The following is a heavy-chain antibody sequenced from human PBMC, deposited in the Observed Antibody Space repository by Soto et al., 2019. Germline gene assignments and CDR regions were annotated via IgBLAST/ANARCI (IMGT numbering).Heavy chain of an antibody. D-gene: IGHD6-19*01. V-gene: IGHV1-69*06. CDR2: IIPDSATT. CDR3: AIGSTTGWYTSVDF. J-gene: IGHJ4*02. Sequence: QVQLVQSGAEVQKPGSSVKVSCEASGGTFSSYAFNWVRQAPGQGLQWMGRIIPDSATTYYAQKFQGRFTITADKFTSTAYTELSSLRAKHTAVYFFAIGSTTGWYTSVDFWGQGTLVTVSS. CDR1: GGTFSSYA.